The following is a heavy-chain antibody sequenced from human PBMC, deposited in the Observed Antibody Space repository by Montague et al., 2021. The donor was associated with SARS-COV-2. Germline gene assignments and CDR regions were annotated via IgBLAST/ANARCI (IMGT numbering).Heavy chain of an antibody. CDR3: ARHHISTMYGYSWFDP. CDR1: GVSVKNYY. Sequence: SETLSLTCTVSGVSVKNYYWSWIRQPPGRGLKWIGYVHYSGKTTSNPSLQNPISISLDASKNQFYLSLTSVTSADAAVYYCARHHISTMYGYSWFDPWGRGTLVTVSS. D-gene: IGHD1-14*01. V-gene: IGHV4-59*02. J-gene: IGHJ5*02. CDR2: VHYSGKT.